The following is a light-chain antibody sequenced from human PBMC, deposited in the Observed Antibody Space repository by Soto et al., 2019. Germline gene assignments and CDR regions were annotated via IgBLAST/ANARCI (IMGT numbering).Light chain of an antibody. Sequence: EKVMTQSPATLSVSPGERATLSCRASQSVSSNLAWYQQKPGQAPRLIIYDASTRATGIPARFSGSGSGTEFTLTISSLQSEDLAVYYCQQYDDWPEAFGEGTKVEIK. CDR3: QQYDDWPEA. V-gene: IGKV3-15*01. J-gene: IGKJ1*01. CDR1: QSVSSN. CDR2: DAS.